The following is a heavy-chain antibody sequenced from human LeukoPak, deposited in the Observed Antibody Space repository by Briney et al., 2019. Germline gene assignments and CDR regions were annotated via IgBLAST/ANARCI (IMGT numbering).Heavy chain of an antibody. CDR1: GGSFSGYY. Sequence: SETLSLTCVVYGGSFSGYYWSWIRQPPGKGLEWIGEINHSGSTNYNPSLTSRVTISVDPSKNQFSLKLTSVTAADTAVYYCARAPGTTFDYWGHGNMVTVSS. D-gene: IGHD4-17*01. CDR3: ARAPGTTFDY. J-gene: IGHJ4*01. CDR2: INHSGST. V-gene: IGHV4-34*01.